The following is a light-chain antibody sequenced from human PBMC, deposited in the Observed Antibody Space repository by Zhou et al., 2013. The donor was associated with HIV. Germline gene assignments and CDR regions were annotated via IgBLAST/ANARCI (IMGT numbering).Light chain of an antibody. CDR2: GAS. CDR3: QQRSNWPPIT. V-gene: IGKV3D-20*02. Sequence: EIVLTQSPGTLSLSPGERATLSCRASQSVSSSYLAWYQQKPGQAPRLLIYGASSRATGIPDRFSGSGSGTDFTLTVSRLEPEDFGVYYCQQRSNWPPITFGQG. CDR1: QSVSSSY. J-gene: IGKJ5*01.